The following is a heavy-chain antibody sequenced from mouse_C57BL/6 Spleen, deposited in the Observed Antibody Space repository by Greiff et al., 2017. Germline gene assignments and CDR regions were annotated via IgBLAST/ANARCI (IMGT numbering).Heavy chain of an antibody. CDR1: GFTFSSYG. J-gene: IGHJ4*01. D-gene: IGHD2-2*01. CDR2: ISSGGSYT. CDR3: ARLMVTTRPYAMDY. V-gene: IGHV5-6*01. Sequence: EVMLVESGGDLVKPGGSLKLSCAASGFTFSSYGMSWVRQTPDKRLEWVATISSGGSYTYYPDSVKGRFTISRDNAKNTLYLQMSSLKSEDTAMYYCARLMVTTRPYAMDYWGQGTSVTVSS.